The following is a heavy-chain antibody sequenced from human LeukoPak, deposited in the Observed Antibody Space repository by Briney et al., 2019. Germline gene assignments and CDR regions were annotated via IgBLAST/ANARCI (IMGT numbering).Heavy chain of an antibody. CDR3: AKATTYYDFWSGYPPDY. CDR1: GFTFSSYA. V-gene: IGHV3-23*01. D-gene: IGHD3-3*01. J-gene: IGHJ4*02. Sequence: HPGGSLRLSCAASGFTFSSYAMSWVRQAPGKGLEWVSAISGSGGSTYYADSVKGRFTISRDNSKNTLYLQMNSLRAEDTAVYYCAKATTYYDFWSGYPPDYWGQGTLVTVSS. CDR2: ISGSGGST.